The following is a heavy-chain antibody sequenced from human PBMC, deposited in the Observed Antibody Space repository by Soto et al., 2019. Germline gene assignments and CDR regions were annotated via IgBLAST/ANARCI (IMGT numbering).Heavy chain of an antibody. Sequence: ETLSLTCAVSGYSISSAYYWGWIRQPPGKGLEWIASTYHSGTTYYNPSLKSRLTISVDTSKNQFSLKLSSVAAADTAVYYCARGVSSGSWIDYWGQGTLVTVSS. CDR1: GYSISSAYY. J-gene: IGHJ4*02. CDR2: TYHSGTT. D-gene: IGHD3-22*01. V-gene: IGHV4-38-2*01. CDR3: ARGVSSGSWIDY.